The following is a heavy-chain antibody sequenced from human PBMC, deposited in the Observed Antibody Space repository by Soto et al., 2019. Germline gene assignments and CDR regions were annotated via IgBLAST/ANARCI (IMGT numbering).Heavy chain of an antibody. D-gene: IGHD4-17*01. CDR3: ARIPGSDYSDPHDF. CDR2: ITHRGSP. CDR1: GGSFSGYH. J-gene: IGHJ4*02. V-gene: IGHV4-34*01. Sequence: SETLSLTCAVYGGSFSGYHWTWIRQPPGRGLDRIGEITHRGSPTYNPSLKSRVTISVDTSKNQFSLNLRSVTAADTAVYYCARIPGSDYSDPHDFWGQGTLGTVSS.